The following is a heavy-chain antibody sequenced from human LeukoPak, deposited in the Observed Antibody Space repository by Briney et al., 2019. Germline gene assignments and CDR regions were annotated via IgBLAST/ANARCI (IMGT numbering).Heavy chain of an antibody. Sequence: GGSLTLSCDASGFTLSIFWMNWVRQVPGKGLDWVDNINPDGTGKRYVDSVKGRFTIAKGDADNSLSLQMSSLRAENTPVYYCASWGAGGNSWGEGTLVTVSS. CDR3: ASWGAGGNS. J-gene: IGHJ4*02. D-gene: IGHD3-16*01. V-gene: IGHV3-7*01. CDR1: GFTLSIFW. CDR2: INPDGTGK.